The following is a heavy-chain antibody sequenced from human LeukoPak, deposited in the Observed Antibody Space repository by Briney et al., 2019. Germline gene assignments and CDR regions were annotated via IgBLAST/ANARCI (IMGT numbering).Heavy chain of an antibody. J-gene: IGHJ3*02. V-gene: IGHV1-69*13. CDR1: GGTFSSYA. CDR3: ARVSTGFDAFDI. CDR2: IIPIFGTA. Sequence: SVKVSCKASGGTFSSYAISWVRQAPGQGLEWMGGIIPIFGTANYAQKFQGRVTITADESTSTAYMELSSLRSEDTAVYYCARVSTGFDAFDIWGQGTMVTVSS. D-gene: IGHD1-1*01.